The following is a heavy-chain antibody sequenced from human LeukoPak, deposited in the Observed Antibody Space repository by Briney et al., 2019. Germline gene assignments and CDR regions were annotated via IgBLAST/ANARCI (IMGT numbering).Heavy chain of an antibody. J-gene: IGHJ4*02. CDR3: AKEDRDKYYFGS. Sequence: SETLSLTCTVSGGSISSYYWSWIRQPPGKGLEWIGYIYYSGSTNYNPSLKSRVTISVDTSKNQFSLRLSSVTAADPAVYYCAKEDRDKYYFGSWGQGTLVTVSS. CDR1: GGSISSYY. V-gene: IGHV4-59*01. CDR2: IYYSGST. D-gene: IGHD5-24*01.